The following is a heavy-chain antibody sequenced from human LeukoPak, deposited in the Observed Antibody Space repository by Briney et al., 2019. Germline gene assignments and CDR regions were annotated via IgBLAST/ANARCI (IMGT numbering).Heavy chain of an antibody. Sequence: SETLSLTCTVSGGSISSYYWSWIRQPPGKGLEWIGYIYYSRSTNYNPSLKSRVTISVDTSRKHFSLKLRSVTAADTAVYYCARGKAAAGQDWFDPWGQGTLVTVSS. J-gene: IGHJ5*02. V-gene: IGHV4-59*08. D-gene: IGHD6-13*01. CDR2: IYYSRST. CDR3: ARGKAAAGQDWFDP. CDR1: GGSISSYY.